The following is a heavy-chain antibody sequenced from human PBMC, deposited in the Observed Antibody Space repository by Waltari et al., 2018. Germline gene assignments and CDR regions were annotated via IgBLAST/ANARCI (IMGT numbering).Heavy chain of an antibody. V-gene: IGHV3-7*01. J-gene: IGHJ6*02. CDR2: IKEDGSET. D-gene: IGHD3-10*02. CDR3: ARGRMLTGMDV. Sequence: EEQLVESGGDLVQPGGSLRLSCAASGFSVSNYWMTWVRQAPGKGLEWVANIKEDGSETHYGVSMKGRFTISRDNAKNSLYLQMNSLRVDDTAVYYCARGRMLTGMDVWGQGTTITVSS. CDR1: GFSVSNYW.